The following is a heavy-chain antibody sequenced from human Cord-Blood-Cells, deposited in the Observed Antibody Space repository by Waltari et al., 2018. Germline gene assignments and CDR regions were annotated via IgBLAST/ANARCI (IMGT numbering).Heavy chain of an antibody. Sequence: QVQLVQSGAEVKKPGASVKVSCKASGYTFTAYYMHWVRQAPGHRLEWMGWINPNSGGTNYAQKFQGRVTMTRDTSISTAYMELSRLRSDDTAVYYCARPQNDYDILTGVGGFDIWGQGTMVTVSS. V-gene: IGHV1-2*02. CDR1: GYTFTAYY. J-gene: IGHJ3*02. CDR2: INPNSGGT. D-gene: IGHD3-9*01. CDR3: ARPQNDYDILTGVGGFDI.